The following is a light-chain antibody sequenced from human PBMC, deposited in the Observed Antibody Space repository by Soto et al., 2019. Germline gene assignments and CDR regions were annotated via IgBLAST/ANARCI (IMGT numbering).Light chain of an antibody. J-gene: IGKJ1*01. CDR3: LQDYSYPRT. V-gene: IGKV1-6*01. CDR2: ATS. Sequence: AIQMTQSPSSLSASVGDRVTITCRASQDIRTELGWYQQKPGNAPKLLIYATSILQSGVPSRFSGIGSGTDVTLTIISLQPEDFATYYCLQDYSYPRTFGQGTKVEIK. CDR1: QDIRTE.